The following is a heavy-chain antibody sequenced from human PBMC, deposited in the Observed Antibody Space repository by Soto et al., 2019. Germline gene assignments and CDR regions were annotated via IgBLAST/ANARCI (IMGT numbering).Heavy chain of an antibody. J-gene: IGHJ4*02. Sequence: GGSLRLSCAASGFTFSNAWMSWVRQAPGKGLEWVGRIKSKTDGGTTDYAAPVKGRFTISRDDSKNTLYLQMNSLKTEDTAVYYCTTEVEGEPLLFDYWGQGTLVTVSS. D-gene: IGHD3-16*01. CDR2: IKSKTDGGTT. V-gene: IGHV3-15*01. CDR3: TTEVEGEPLLFDY. CDR1: GFTFSNAW.